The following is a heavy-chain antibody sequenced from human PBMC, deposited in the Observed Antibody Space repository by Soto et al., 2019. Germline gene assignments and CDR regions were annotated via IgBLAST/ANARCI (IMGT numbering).Heavy chain of an antibody. CDR1: GGSISSGGYY. D-gene: IGHD5-18*01. CDR3: AREKSGYSYRTGNYGMDV. J-gene: IGHJ6*02. CDR2: IYYSGST. V-gene: IGHV4-31*03. Sequence: SETLSLTCTVSGGSISSGGYYWSWIRQHPGKGLEWIGYIYYSGSTYYNPSLKSRVTISVDTSKNQFSPKLSSVTAADTAVYYCAREKSGYSYRTGNYGMDVWGQGTTVTVSS.